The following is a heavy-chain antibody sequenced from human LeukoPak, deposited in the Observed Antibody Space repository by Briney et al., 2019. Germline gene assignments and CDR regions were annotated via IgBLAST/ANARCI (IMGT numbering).Heavy chain of an antibody. V-gene: IGHV4-34*01. J-gene: IGHJ6*03. D-gene: IGHD6-6*01. CDR3: ARDGAARNYYCYYMDV. Sequence: ESLRLSCAASGLTFRTYYMSWIRQPPGKGLEWIGEINHSGSTNYNPSLKGRVTISVDTSKNQFSLKLSSVTAADTAVYYCARDGAARNYYCYYMDVWGKGTTVTVSS. CDR1: GLTFRTYY. CDR2: INHSGST.